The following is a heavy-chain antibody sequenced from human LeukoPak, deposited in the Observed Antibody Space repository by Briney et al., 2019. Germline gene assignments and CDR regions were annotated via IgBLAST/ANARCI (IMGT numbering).Heavy chain of an antibody. J-gene: IGHJ4*02. D-gene: IGHD6-19*01. CDR3: VRHGGGWRFDY. CDR1: GGSISTDY. CDR2: INHSGYT. V-gene: IGHV4-59*08. Sequence: SETLSLTCTVPGGSISTDYWSWVRQPPGKGLEWIAYINHSGYTNSNPSLKSRVTPSVDTSKNQVSLVLKSVTAADTAVYYCVRHGGGWRFDYWGQGTLVTVSS.